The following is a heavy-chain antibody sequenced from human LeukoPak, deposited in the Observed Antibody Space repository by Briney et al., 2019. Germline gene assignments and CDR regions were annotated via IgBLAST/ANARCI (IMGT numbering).Heavy chain of an antibody. Sequence: GGPLRLPCAASGFTFHDHGMSWVRQVPGKGLEWVSALNWNGDNTGYADSVKGRFTISRDNAKKSLYLQMNSLTAEDTAYYYCAREEGPYFDCWGQGTLVTVSS. CDR2: LNWNGDNT. CDR3: AREEGPYFDC. J-gene: IGHJ4*02. V-gene: IGHV3-20*04. CDR1: GFTFHDHG.